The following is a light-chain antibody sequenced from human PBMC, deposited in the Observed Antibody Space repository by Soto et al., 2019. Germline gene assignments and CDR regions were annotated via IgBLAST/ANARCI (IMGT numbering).Light chain of an antibody. CDR3: AAWDDSLNGVV. CDR2: SNN. Sequence: QSVLTQPPSASGTPGQRVTISCSGSSSNIGSNTVNWYQQLPGTAPKLLIYSNNQRPAGVPDRFSGSKSGTAGSLAISGLQSEDEAEYYCAAWDDSLNGVVFGGGTKLTVL. J-gene: IGLJ2*01. V-gene: IGLV1-44*01. CDR1: SSNIGSNT.